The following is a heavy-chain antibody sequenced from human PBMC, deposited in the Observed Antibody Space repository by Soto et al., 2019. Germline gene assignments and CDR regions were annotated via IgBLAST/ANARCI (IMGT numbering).Heavy chain of an antibody. D-gene: IGHD2-21*02. CDR3: ARAGPYHCDLDF. J-gene: IGHJ6*02. CDR1: GDSITNSDYY. Sequence: SETLSLTCTVSGDSITNSDYYWNWIRQSLGKGLEWIASIDYSGNTYYNPSLKSRAVISADTSKNLFSLQLRSVTAADTALYFSARAGPYHCDLDFWGQGTRVTVYS. V-gene: IGHV4-30-4*01. CDR2: IDYSGNT.